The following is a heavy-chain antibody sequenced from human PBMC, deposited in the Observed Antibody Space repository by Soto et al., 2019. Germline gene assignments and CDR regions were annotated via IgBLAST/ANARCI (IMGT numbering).Heavy chain of an antibody. CDR3: TRQHLDVPVASAIDY. J-gene: IGHJ4*02. Sequence: PGESLKISCKGSGYSFTSYWIGWVRQMPGKGLEWMGIIYPGDSDTRYSPSFQGQVTISADKSISTAYLQMNSLKTEDTAVYYCTRQHLDVPVASAIDYWGQGTLVTVSS. CDR2: IYPGDSDT. CDR1: GYSFTSYW. D-gene: IGHD6-19*01. V-gene: IGHV5-51*01.